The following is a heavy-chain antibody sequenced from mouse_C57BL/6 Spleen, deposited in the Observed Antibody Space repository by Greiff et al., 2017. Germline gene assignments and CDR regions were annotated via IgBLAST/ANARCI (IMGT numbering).Heavy chain of an antibody. Sequence: VQLQQPVAELVRPGASVKLSCTASGFNIKNTYMHWVKQRPEQGLEWIGRIDPANGNTKYAPKFQGKATITADTSSNPAYLRLSSLASADNAIYCCGRGPAWFAYWGQGTLVTVSA. CDR3: GRGPAWFAY. V-gene: IGHV14-3*01. J-gene: IGHJ3*01. CDR1: GFNIKNTY. CDR2: IDPANGNT.